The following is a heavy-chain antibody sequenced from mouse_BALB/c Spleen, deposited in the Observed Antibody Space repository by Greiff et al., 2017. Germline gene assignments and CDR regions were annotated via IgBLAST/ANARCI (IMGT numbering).Heavy chain of an antibody. V-gene: IGHV1S81*02. CDR2: INPSNGGT. CDR3: ARQNTGDAMDY. J-gene: IGHJ4*01. Sequence: QVQLQQSGAELVKPGASVKLSCKASGYTFTSYYMYWVKQRPGQGLEWIGGINPSNGGTNFNEKFKSKATLTVDKSSSTAYMQLSSLTSEDSAVYYCARQNTGDAMDYWGQGTSVTVSS. CDR1: GYTFTSYY. D-gene: IGHD3-1*01.